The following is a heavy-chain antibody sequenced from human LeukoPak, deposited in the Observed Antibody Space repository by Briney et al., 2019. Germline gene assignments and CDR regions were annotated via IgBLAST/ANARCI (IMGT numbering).Heavy chain of an antibody. D-gene: IGHD3-22*01. CDR2: ISTSGGSS. CDR1: GFTFSSYA. V-gene: IGHV3-23*01. CDR3: AIMHPYYDGSGYWVQ. J-gene: IGHJ4*02. Sequence: GGSLRLSCAASGFTFSSYAMSWVRQAPGKGLEWVSGISTSGGSSFYADSAKGRFTISRDNPRNTLYMQMNSLRAEDTALYYCAIMHPYYDGSGYWVQWGQGTLVTVSS.